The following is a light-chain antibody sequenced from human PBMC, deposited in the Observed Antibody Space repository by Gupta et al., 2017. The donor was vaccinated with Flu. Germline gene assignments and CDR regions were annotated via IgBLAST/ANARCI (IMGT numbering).Light chain of an antibody. J-gene: IGLJ3*02. Sequence: SALPQPRSVSGSPAQSVAISCTGTSSNIGAYNYVSWYQQHPGKAPKLIMCDVSKRPSGVPDRFSASKSGTTASLTISGHQAEDDAYYFCSSYSGSDTLLFGGGTKLTVL. CDR1: SSNIGAYNY. CDR3: SSYSGSDTLL. V-gene: IGLV2-11*01. CDR2: DVS.